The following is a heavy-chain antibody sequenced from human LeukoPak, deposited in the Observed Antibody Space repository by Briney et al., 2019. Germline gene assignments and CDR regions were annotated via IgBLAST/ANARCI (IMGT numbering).Heavy chain of an antibody. D-gene: IGHD6-19*01. CDR2: IYTNGST. J-gene: IGHJ6*03. V-gene: IGHV4-4*07. Sequence: PSEILSLTCTVSGGSISSYYWSWIRQPAGKGLEWIGRIYTNGSTNYNPSLKSRVTISIDKSNNQFTLNLSSVTAADTAVYYCARVSYTSGAHHYYYYMDVWGKGTTVTVSS. CDR3: ARVSYTSGAHHYYYYMDV. CDR1: GGSISSYY.